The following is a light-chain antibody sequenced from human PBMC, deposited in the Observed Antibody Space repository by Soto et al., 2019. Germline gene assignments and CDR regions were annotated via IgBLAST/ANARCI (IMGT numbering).Light chain of an antibody. CDR3: QSYDSTLNGWV. CDR2: DNT. Sequence: QSVLTQSPSVSGAPGQRVTISCTGSSSNIGAGYDVHWYQQLPGTAPKLLIYDNTNRPSGVPDRFSGSKSGTSVSLAITGLQAEDEADYYCQSYDSTLNGWVFGGGTKLTVL. CDR1: SSNIGAGYD. J-gene: IGLJ3*02. V-gene: IGLV1-40*01.